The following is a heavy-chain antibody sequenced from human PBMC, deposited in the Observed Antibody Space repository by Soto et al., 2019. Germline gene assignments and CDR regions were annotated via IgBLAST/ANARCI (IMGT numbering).Heavy chain of an antibody. CDR3: ARGTSWQLPFDY. CDR2: ISYSGST. J-gene: IGHJ4*02. CDR1: SDSIISYY. Sequence: SETLSLTCTVSSDSIISYYWSWIRQPPGKRLEWIGYISYSGSTDYNPSLKSRVTISGDTSRNQFSLKVSSVTAADTAVYYCARGTSWQLPFDYWGQGTLVTVSS. V-gene: IGHV4-59*01. D-gene: IGHD6-13*01.